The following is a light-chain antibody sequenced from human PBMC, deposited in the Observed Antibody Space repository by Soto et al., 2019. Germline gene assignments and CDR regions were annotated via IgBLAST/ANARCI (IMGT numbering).Light chain of an antibody. Sequence: EIVMTQSPATLSVSPGERATLSCRASQSVSSNLAWYQQKPGQAPRLLIYGASTRATGIPARLSGSGSGTEFTLTISSLQSEDFAVYYCQQSNTWPPYTFGQGTNLEIK. CDR3: QQSNTWPPYT. CDR2: GAS. V-gene: IGKV3-15*01. J-gene: IGKJ2*01. CDR1: QSVSSN.